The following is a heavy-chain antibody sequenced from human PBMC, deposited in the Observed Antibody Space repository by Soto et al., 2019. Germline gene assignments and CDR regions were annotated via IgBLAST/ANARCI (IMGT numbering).Heavy chain of an antibody. CDR1: GFTFSSYS. CDR3: ARDQGAGGGNSLDY. Sequence: EVQLVESGGGLVKPGGSLRLSCAASGFTFSSYSMNWVRQAPGKGLEWVSSISSSSSYIYYADSVKGRFTISRGNAKNSLYLQMNSLRAEDTAVYYCARDQGAGGGNSLDYWGQGTLVTVSS. CDR2: ISSSSSYI. V-gene: IGHV3-21*01. J-gene: IGHJ4*02. D-gene: IGHD2-21*02.